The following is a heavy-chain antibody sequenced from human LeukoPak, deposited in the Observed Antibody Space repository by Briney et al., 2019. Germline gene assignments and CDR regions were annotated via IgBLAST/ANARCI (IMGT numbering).Heavy chain of an antibody. CDR1: GFTFSSYG. D-gene: IGHD3-10*01. J-gene: IGHJ3*02. Sequence: PGGSLRLSCAASGFTFSSYGMSWVRQAPGKGLKWVSAISGTGGSTYYADSVKGRFTISRDNSNNTLYLQMNSLRAEDTAVYYCAKRSGNWNAFDIWGQGTMVTVSS. V-gene: IGHV3-23*01. CDR2: ISGTGGST. CDR3: AKRSGNWNAFDI.